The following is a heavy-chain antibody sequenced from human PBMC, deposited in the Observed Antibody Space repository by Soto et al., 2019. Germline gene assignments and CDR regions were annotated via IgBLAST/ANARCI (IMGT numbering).Heavy chain of an antibody. CDR3: ATAKWFCFDSYGEPRDLHEF. CDR2: ISGNGGST. V-gene: IGHV3-23*01. D-gene: IGHD4-17*01. CDR1: GFTLSSYS. Sequence: EGPCRHCYAASGFTLSSYSMSWVRQPPEKGLQRVSVISGNGGSTYYANTEKGRSIISRDNSKNTLYRQMNSLRSEDTAVYYCATAKWFCFDSYGEPRDLHEFRAQG. J-gene: IGHJ1*01.